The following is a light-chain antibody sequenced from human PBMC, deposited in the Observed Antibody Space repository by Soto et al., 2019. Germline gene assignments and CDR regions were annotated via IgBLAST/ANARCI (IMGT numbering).Light chain of an antibody. J-gene: IGKJ1*01. CDR1: QSISNN. Sequence: DRVMTQSPATLSVSPGERASLSCRASQSISNNLAWYQQRRGQPPRLLIYGSSTRATDIPPRFSGSGSGTEFTLTISSLQSEDSAVYYCHHYNNWPPGTFGQGTKV. CDR2: GSS. V-gene: IGKV3D-15*01. CDR3: HHYNNWPPGT.